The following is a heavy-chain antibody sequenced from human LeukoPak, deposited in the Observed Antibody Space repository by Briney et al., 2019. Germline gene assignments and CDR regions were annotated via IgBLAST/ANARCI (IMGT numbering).Heavy chain of an antibody. J-gene: IGHJ4*02. V-gene: IGHV4-28*01. CDR2: IYYSGST. CDR3: ARKIAAVGHFDY. D-gene: IGHD6-13*01. Sequence: SDTLSLTCAVSGYSISSDNWWGWIRQPPGKGLERIGYIYYSGSTLYNSSLKSRVTMSVDTSKNQFSLKLSSVTAVDTAVYYCARKIAAVGHFDYWGQGTLVTVSS. CDR1: GYSISSDNW.